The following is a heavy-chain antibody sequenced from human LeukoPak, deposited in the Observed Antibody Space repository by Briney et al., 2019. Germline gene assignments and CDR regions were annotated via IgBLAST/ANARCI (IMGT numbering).Heavy chain of an antibody. Sequence: HPGGSLRLSCEASGFTFDNYAMSWVRQAPGEGLEWVSAISNSGVSTHYADSVKGRFTISRDNSKNTLFLHMNTLRADDMAVYYCARGRPGYYFDYWGQGTLVTVSS. V-gene: IGHV3-23*01. CDR1: GFTFDNYA. CDR3: ARGRPGYYFDY. CDR2: ISNSGVST. J-gene: IGHJ4*02.